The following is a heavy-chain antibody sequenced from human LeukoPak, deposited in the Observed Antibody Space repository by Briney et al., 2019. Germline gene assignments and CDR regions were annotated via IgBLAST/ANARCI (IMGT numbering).Heavy chain of an antibody. J-gene: IGHJ6*03. Sequence: SETLSLTCAVYSGSFSNYYWSWIRQPPGKGLEWIGEINDSGRINYNPSLMSRVTDSVDTSKNQFSLRLTSVTATDTAVYYCARRWNYGRNYYIDVWGNGATVSVSS. D-gene: IGHD1-7*01. CDR2: INDSGRI. CDR1: SGSFSNYY. V-gene: IGHV4-34*01. CDR3: ARRWNYGRNYYIDV.